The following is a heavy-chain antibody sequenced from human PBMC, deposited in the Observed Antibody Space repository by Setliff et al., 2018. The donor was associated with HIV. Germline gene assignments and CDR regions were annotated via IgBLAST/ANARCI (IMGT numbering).Heavy chain of an antibody. D-gene: IGHD3-22*01. J-gene: IGHJ2*01. CDR1: GGTFSSYG. CDR3: ARGRRSDYYDSNGYLYYYFDL. CDR2: IIPIFGTT. V-gene: IGHV1-69*05. Sequence: SVKVSCKASGGTFSSYGVSWVRQAPGQGLQWMGGIIPIFGTTDCTQRFQGRVTITTDEPATTVYMELSSLRSDDTAVYYCARGRRSDYYDSNGYLYYYFDLWGRGTLVTVSS.